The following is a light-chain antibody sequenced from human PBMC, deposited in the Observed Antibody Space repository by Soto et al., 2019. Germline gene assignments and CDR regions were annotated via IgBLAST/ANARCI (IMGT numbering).Light chain of an antibody. CDR1: SSDVGGYNY. CDR3: SSSAGNNGYV. V-gene: IGLV2-8*01. Sequence: QSALTQPPSASGSPGQSVTISCTGTSSDVGGYNYVSWYQQHPGKAPKLMIYEVSKRPSGVPDRFSGSKSGNTASLTVSGLQAEDEADYYCSSSAGNNGYVFGTGTKVTV. CDR2: EVS. J-gene: IGLJ1*01.